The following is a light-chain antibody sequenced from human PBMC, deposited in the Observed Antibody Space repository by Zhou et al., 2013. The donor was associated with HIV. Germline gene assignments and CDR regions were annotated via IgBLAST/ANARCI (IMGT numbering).Light chain of an antibody. J-gene: IGKJ1*01. Sequence: DIQMTQSPSTLSASVGDRATITCRASQSIGTWLAWYQQKPGKAPNLLIYKASRLESGVPSRFSGSGSGTEFTLTISSLQPDDIGTYYCQQYNAYTTWTFGQGTKVGNQT. CDR3: QQYNAYTTWT. CDR1: QSIGTW. V-gene: IGKV1-5*03. CDR2: KAS.